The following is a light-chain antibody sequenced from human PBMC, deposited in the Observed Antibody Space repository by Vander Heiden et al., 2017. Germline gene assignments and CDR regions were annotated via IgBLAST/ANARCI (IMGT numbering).Light chain of an antibody. V-gene: IGKV2-28*01. CDR3: MQALQTPLT. CDR2: LGS. CDR1: QSLLHINGYNY. Sequence: DIVMTQSPLSLPVTPGEPASISCRSSQSLLHINGYNYLDWYLQKPGQSPQLLIYLGSNRASGVPDRFSGSGSGTDFTLKISRVEPEDVGVYYCMQALQTPLTFGGGTKVEIK. J-gene: IGKJ4*01.